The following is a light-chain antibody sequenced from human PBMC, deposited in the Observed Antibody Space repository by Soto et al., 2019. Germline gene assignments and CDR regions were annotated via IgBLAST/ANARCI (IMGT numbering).Light chain of an antibody. J-gene: IGLJ1*01. V-gene: IGLV2-8*01. CDR3: CSFAGSGYV. Sequence: QSVLPQPPSASGYLGQSVTISCTGTSSDVGGYNFVSWFQQRPGEAPKLLIYEVSNRPSGVPDRFSGSKSGNTASLTVSGLQAEDDADYYCCSFAGSGYVFGSGTNLTVL. CDR1: SSDVGGYNF. CDR2: EVS.